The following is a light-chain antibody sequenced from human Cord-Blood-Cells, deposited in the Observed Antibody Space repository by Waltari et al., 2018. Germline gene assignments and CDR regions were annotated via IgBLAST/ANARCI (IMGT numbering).Light chain of an antibody. CDR1: QSISSW. CDR3: QQYNSYST. V-gene: IGKV1-5*01. J-gene: IGKJ1*01. CDR2: DAS. Sequence: IQMTQSPSTLSASEGDRVTITCRASQSISSWLAWYQQKPGKAPKLLIYDASSLESGVPSRFSGSGSGTEFTLTISSLQPDDFATYYCQQYNSYSTFGQGTKVEIK.